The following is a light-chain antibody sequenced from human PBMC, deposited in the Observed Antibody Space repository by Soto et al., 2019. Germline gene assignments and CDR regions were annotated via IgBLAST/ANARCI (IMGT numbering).Light chain of an antibody. J-gene: IGKJ4*01. CDR2: GAS. CDR1: QSVRSN. CDR3: QHYDNWPLT. V-gene: IGKV3-15*01. Sequence: EIVMTQSPATLSVSPRERATLSCRASQSVRSNLAWYQQKPGQAPRLLIYGASTRATGIPARFSGSGSGTEFTLTISSLQSEDFAFYYCQHYDNWPLTFGGGTKVEIK.